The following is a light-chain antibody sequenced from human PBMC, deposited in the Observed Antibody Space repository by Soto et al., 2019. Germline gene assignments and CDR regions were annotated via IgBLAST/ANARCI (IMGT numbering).Light chain of an antibody. Sequence: EIVLTQSPATLSLSPGERATLSCRASQSVSRYLAWYQQKPGQAPRLLIYDASNRATGIPARFSGSGSGTDFTLTISRLEPEDFAVYYCQQRSDWPSTFGGVTKVQIK. CDR2: DAS. CDR1: QSVSRY. CDR3: QQRSDWPST. J-gene: IGKJ4*01. V-gene: IGKV3-11*01.